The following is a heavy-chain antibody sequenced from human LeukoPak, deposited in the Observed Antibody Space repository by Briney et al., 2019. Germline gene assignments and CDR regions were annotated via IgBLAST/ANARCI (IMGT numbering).Heavy chain of an antibody. CDR3: ASAYCGGDCYSPEEEYYYYGMDV. CDR1: GYTFTSYY. V-gene: IGHV1-46*01. D-gene: IGHD2-21*02. J-gene: IGHJ6*04. Sequence: ASVKVSCKASGYTFTSYYMHWVRQAPGQGLEWMGIINPSGGSTSYAQKFQGRVTMTRDTSTSTVYMELSSLRSGDTAVYYCASAYCGGDCYSPEEEYYYYGMDVWGKGTTVTVSS. CDR2: INPSGGST.